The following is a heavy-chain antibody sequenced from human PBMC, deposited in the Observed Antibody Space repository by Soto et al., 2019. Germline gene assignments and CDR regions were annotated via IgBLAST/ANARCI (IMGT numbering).Heavy chain of an antibody. CDR1: GGTFSSYA. J-gene: IGHJ6*02. V-gene: IGHV1-69*01. Sequence: CKASGGTFSSYAISWVRQAPGQGLEWMGGIIPIFGTANYAQKLQGRVTITADESTSTAYMELSSLRSEDTAVYYCARERYYGSGSYYNVYYYYYGMDVWGQGTTVTVSS. CDR2: IIPIFGTA. CDR3: ARERYYGSGSYYNVYYYYYGMDV. D-gene: IGHD3-10*01.